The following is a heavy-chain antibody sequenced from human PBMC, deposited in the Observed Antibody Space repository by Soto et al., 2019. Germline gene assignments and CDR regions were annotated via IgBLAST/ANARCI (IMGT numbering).Heavy chain of an antibody. J-gene: IGHJ5*02. CDR2: IHHSGGT. CDR1: GDSITSGGYY. D-gene: IGHD3-10*01. V-gene: IGHV4-31*03. Sequence: QVQLQESGPGLVKPSQTLSLTCTVSGDSITSGGYYWTWIRQHPGKGLEWIGFIHHSGGTYYNPSLRSRLPISLDTSKNPFSLKLTSVTAADTAVYPCARGVYGSGSQRDNCFDPWGQGTLGTVSS. CDR3: ARGVYGSGSQRDNCFDP.